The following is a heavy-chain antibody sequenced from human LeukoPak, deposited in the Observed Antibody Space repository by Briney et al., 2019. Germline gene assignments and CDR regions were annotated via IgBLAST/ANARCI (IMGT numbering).Heavy chain of an antibody. CDR1: GGSFHNYY. CDR3: ARRLNGYNVGGRDYFGMDV. J-gene: IGHJ6*02. D-gene: IGHD5-24*01. V-gene: IGHV4-59*08. Sequence: SETLSLTCTVSGGSFHNYYWSWIRQPPGKGLEWIGYIYYNGNTKYNPSLKSRVTISLNTSNNQFSLMLNSVTAADTAVYYCARRLNGYNVGGRDYFGMDVWGQGTTVTVS. CDR2: IYYNGNT.